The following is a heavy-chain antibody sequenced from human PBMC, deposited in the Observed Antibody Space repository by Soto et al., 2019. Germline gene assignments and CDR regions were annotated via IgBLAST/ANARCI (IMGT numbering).Heavy chain of an antibody. CDR2: IIPIFGTG. V-gene: IGHV1-69*01. CDR3: ARGHGYNGAHFDY. Sequence: QMQLVQSGAEVKKPGSSVKVSCKTSGGTFSSYTLTWVRQAPGQGLEWMGGIIPIFGTGNYAQKFQGRVTITADESTSKAYMELGSLRSEDTAVYYCARGHGYNGAHFDYWGQGTLVTVSS. D-gene: IGHD6-25*01. J-gene: IGHJ4*02. CDR1: GGTFSSYT.